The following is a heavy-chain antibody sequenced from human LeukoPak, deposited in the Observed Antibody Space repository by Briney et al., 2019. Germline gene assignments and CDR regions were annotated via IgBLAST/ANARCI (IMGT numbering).Heavy chain of an antibody. Sequence: KPSETLSLTCIVSGGSISGLYWSWIRQPAGKGLGWIGRIYPSGGTNYNPSLKSRVTMSTDTSKNQFSLKLRSVTAADTAVYYCAREYGDLDYWGQGTLVTVSS. CDR2: IYPSGGT. CDR1: GGSISGLY. D-gene: IGHD4-17*01. V-gene: IGHV4-4*07. J-gene: IGHJ4*02. CDR3: AREYGDLDY.